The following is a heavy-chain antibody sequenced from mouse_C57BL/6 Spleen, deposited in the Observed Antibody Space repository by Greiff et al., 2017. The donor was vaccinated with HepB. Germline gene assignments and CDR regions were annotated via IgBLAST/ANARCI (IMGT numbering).Heavy chain of an antibody. J-gene: IGHJ3*01. D-gene: IGHD1-1*01. V-gene: IGHV14-1*01. Sequence: EVQLQQSGAELVRPGASVKLSCRASGFNIKDYYMHWVKQRPEQGLEWIGRIDPEDGDTEYAPKFQGKATMTADTSSNTAYLQLSSLTSEDTAVYYCTYYYGSSAWFAYWGQGTLVTVSA. CDR3: TYYYGSSAWFAY. CDR1: GFNIKDYY. CDR2: IDPEDGDT.